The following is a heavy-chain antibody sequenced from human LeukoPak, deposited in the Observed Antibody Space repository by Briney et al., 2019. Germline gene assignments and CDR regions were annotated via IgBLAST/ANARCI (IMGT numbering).Heavy chain of an antibody. CDR1: GGTFSSYA. Sequence: ASVKVSCKASGGTFSSYAISWVRQAPGQGLEWMGGIIPIFGTANYAQKFQGRVTITADESTGTAYMELSSLRSEDTAVYYCALTVTTMGFPFDYWGQGTLVTVSS. D-gene: IGHD4-11*01. CDR2: IIPIFGTA. J-gene: IGHJ4*02. CDR3: ALTVTTMGFPFDY. V-gene: IGHV1-69*13.